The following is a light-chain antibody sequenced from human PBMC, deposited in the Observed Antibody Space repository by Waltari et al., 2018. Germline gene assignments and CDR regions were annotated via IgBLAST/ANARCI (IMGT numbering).Light chain of an antibody. Sequence: QPALSQPASVSGSPGQSITISCSGTSSDIGTYNFVSWYQQHPGKAPKIVIYEVPERPSGVSNRFSGSNGGNTASLTMSGLQAEDEAEYYGCSDAGTKMPVLFGGGTRLNVL. CDR2: EVP. CDR1: SSDIGTYNF. CDR3: CSDAGTKMPVL. V-gene: IGLV2-23*02. J-gene: IGLJ2*01.